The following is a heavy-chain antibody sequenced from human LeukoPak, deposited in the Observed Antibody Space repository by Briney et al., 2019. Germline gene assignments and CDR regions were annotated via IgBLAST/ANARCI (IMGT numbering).Heavy chain of an antibody. V-gene: IGHV3-23*01. CDR2: IATTT. Sequence: GGSLRLSCAASGFTFSSFAMSWVRQAPGNGLEWVSNIATTTYYADSVKGRFTISRDNSKNTLYLQMNSLRADDTGVYYCAKENMPFGPSVVYRVGGAFDIWGQGTRVTVSS. D-gene: IGHD3-16*01. J-gene: IGHJ3*02. CDR3: AKENMPFGPSVVYRVGGAFDI. CDR1: GFTFSSFA.